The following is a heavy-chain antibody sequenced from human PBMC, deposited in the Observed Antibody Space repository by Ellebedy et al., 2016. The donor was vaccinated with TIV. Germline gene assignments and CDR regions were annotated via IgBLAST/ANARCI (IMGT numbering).Heavy chain of an antibody. D-gene: IGHD2-2*01. CDR2: ISWDGGST. Sequence: GESLKISCAASGFTFDDYTMHWVRQAPGKGLEWVSLISWDGGSTYYADSVKGRFTISRDNSKNSLYLQMNSLRTEGTALYYCAKDLGYCSSTSCEGYFDYWGQGTLVTVSS. CDR1: GFTFDDYT. J-gene: IGHJ4*02. CDR3: AKDLGYCSSTSCEGYFDY. V-gene: IGHV3-43*01.